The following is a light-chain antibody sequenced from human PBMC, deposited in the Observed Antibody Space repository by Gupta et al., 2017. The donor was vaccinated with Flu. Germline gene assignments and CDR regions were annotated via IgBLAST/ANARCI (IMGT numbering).Light chain of an antibody. Sequence: DRVTITCRASQSINSWLAWYQQKPGKATKLLIYQASILESGVPSRFSGSGSGTEFTLTISCLQPDDFAAYYCQQYSSYSGYSFGQGTKVEIK. CDR1: QSINSW. CDR3: QQYSSYSGYS. J-gene: IGKJ2*03. CDR2: QAS. V-gene: IGKV1-5*03.